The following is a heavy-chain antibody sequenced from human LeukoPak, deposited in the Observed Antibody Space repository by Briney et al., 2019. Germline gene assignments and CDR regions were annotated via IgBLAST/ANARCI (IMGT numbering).Heavy chain of an antibody. V-gene: IGHV3-53*01. CDR3: ARLVHYEYVWGSYVYFDY. CDR1: GFIVISNY. CDR2: IYSGGST. J-gene: IGHJ4*02. Sequence: PGGSLRLSGAASGFIVISNYISGVRQAPGKGLEGVSVIYSGGSTYYADSVKGRFTISRDNSKNTLYLQMNSLRAEDTAVYYCARLVHYEYVWGSYVYFDYWGQGTPVTVSS. D-gene: IGHD3-16*01.